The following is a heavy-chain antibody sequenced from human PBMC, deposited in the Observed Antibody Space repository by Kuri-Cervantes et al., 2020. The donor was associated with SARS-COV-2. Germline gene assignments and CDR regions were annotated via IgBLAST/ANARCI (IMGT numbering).Heavy chain of an antibody. CDR2: VYHSGTT. J-gene: IGHJ5*02. CDR1: GGSISSGGSS. V-gene: IGHV4-30-2*01. CDR3: ARGGITIFGVVNKAWFDP. D-gene: IGHD3-3*01. Sequence: SETLSLTCAVSGGSISSGGSSWSWVRQPPGKGLEWIGYVYHSGTTYYNPSLNSRVTISVDTSKNQFSLKLSSVTAADTAVYYCARGGITIFGVVNKAWFDPWGQGTLVTVSS.